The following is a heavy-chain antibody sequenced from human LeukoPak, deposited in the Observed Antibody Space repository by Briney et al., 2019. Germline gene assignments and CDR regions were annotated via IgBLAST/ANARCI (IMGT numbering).Heavy chain of an antibody. V-gene: IGHV1-18*01. Sequence: ASVKVSCKASGYTFTSYGISWVRQAPGQGLEWMGWISAYNGNTNYAQKFQGRVTMTRDTSISTAYMELSRLRSDDTAVYYCARGRGSWSLDYWGQGTLVTVSS. CDR2: ISAYNGNT. D-gene: IGHD6-13*01. CDR1: GYTFTSYG. CDR3: ARGRGSWSLDY. J-gene: IGHJ4*02.